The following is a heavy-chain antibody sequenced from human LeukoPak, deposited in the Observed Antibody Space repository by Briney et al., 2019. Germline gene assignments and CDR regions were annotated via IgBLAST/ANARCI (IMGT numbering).Heavy chain of an antibody. V-gene: IGHV3-48*04. CDR2: IGGSGSPA. Sequence: GGSLRLSCEASGFTFSSYSMNWVRQAPGKGLEWVSYIGGSGSPADYADSVKGRFTISRDNTKNSLFLQMHSLRAEDTAVYYCARDHDWAFDYWGQRTLVTVSS. D-gene: IGHD3-9*01. J-gene: IGHJ4*02. CDR1: GFTFSSYS. CDR3: ARDHDWAFDY.